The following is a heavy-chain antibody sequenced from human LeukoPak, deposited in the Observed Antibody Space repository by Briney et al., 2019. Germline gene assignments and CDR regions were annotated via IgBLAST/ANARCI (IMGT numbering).Heavy chain of an antibody. V-gene: IGHV1-8*01. CDR1: GYTFTGYD. CDR2: MNPNSGNT. J-gene: IGHJ4*02. Sequence: ASVKVSCKASGYTFTGYDINWVRQATGQGLEWMGWMNPNSGNTGYAQKFQGRVTMTRNTSISTAYMELSSLRSEDTAVYYCAREVAAAGTPMSGWGQGTLVTVSS. D-gene: IGHD6-13*01. CDR3: AREVAAAGTPMSG.